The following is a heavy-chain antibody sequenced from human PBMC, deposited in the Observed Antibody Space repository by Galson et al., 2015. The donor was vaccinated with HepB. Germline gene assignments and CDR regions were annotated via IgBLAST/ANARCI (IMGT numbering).Heavy chain of an antibody. J-gene: IGHJ4*02. Sequence: SVKVSCKTSGGTFSSYAISWVRQAPGQGLEWMGGIIPIFGTANYAQKFQGRVTITADESTSTAYMELSSLRSEDTAVYYCARESGFGESDAFDYWGQGTLVTVSS. CDR1: GGTFSSYA. CDR2: IIPIFGTA. CDR3: ARESGFGESDAFDY. D-gene: IGHD3-10*01. V-gene: IGHV1-69*13.